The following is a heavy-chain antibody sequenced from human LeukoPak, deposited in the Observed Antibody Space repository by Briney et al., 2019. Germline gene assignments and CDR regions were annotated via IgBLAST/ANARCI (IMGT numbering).Heavy chain of an antibody. V-gene: IGHV4-61*03. CDR2: IYYNGNR. J-gene: IGHJ4*02. CDR3: VRGPSVSSQKEFDH. Sequence: ASQTLSLTCTVSGGSISSGSYYWSWIRQPPGKGLEWIGYIYYNGNRKYNPSLESRVAISLDTSNNRFSLSLSSVTAADTAFYFCVRGPSVSSQKEFDHWGQGTLVTVSS. D-gene: IGHD2-2*01. CDR1: GGSISSGSYY.